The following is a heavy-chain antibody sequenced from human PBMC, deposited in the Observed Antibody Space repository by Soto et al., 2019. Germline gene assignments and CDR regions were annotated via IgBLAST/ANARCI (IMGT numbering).Heavy chain of an antibody. Sequence: GASVKVSCKASGYTFTSYAMHWVRQAPGQRLEWMGWINAGNGNTKYSQKFQGRVTITRDTSASTAYMELSSLRSEDTAVYYCARLGFDDPFVHWFDPWGQGTLVTVSS. V-gene: IGHV1-3*01. CDR2: INAGNGNT. CDR3: ARLGFDDPFVHWFDP. CDR1: GYTFTSYA. D-gene: IGHD3-3*01. J-gene: IGHJ5*02.